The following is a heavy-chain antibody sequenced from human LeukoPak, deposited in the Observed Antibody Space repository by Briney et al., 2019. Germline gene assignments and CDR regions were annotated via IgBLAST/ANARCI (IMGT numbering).Heavy chain of an antibody. CDR3: ARGQYIYDFWSGPPAASWFDP. V-gene: IGHV1-46*01. CDR2: IKPNGGST. Sequence: ASVKVSCKASGYTFTSYYMHWVRQAPGQGLEWMGIIKPNGGSTSYAQKFQGRVTMTRDTSTSTVYMELSSLRSEDTAVYYCARGQYIYDFWSGPPAASWFDPWGQGTLVTVSS. J-gene: IGHJ5*02. CDR1: GYTFTSYY. D-gene: IGHD3-3*01.